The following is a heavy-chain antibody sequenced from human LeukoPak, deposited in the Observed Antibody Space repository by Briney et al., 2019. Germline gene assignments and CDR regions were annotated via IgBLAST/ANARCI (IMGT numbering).Heavy chain of an antibody. V-gene: IGHV4-59*08. CDR1: GGSISHYF. Sequence: PSETLSLTCTVSGGSISHYFWSWIRQPPGKPLEWIGYIYYSGNTNYNPSLESRLTISVDTSKDQFSLKLSSVTAADTAVYYCAKTVAGYWYFDLWGRGTLVTVSS. CDR3: AKTVAGYWYFDL. CDR2: IYYSGNT. D-gene: IGHD6-19*01. J-gene: IGHJ2*01.